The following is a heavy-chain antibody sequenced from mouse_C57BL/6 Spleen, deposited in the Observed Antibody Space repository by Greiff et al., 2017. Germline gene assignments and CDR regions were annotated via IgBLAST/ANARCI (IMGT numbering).Heavy chain of an antibody. D-gene: IGHD2-5*01. Sequence: VQLQESGPGLVAPSQSLSITCTVSGFSLTSYAISWVRQPPGKGLEWLGVIWTGGGTNYNSALKSRLSISKDNSKSQVFLKMNSLQTDDTARYYCARTPRDSNLCYFDYWGQGTTLTVSS. CDR3: ARTPRDSNLCYFDY. V-gene: IGHV2-9-1*01. CDR2: IWTGGGT. J-gene: IGHJ2*01. CDR1: GFSLTSYA.